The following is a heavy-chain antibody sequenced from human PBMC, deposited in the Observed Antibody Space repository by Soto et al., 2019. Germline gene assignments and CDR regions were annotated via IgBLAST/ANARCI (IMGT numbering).Heavy chain of an antibody. D-gene: IGHD3-22*01. CDR3: ARSIDSSGYYFSNC. V-gene: IGHV4-59*01. CDR1: GGSISSYY. Sequence: SETLSLTCTVAGGSISSYYWSWIRQSPGKGLEWIGYIHYSGSTNYNPSLKSRVTISVNTSRNQFSLKLSPVTAADTAVYYCARSIDSSGYYFSNCWGQGTLVTVSS. J-gene: IGHJ4*02. CDR2: IHYSGST.